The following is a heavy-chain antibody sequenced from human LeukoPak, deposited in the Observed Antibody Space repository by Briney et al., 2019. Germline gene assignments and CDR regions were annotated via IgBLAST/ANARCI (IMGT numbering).Heavy chain of an antibody. D-gene: IGHD2-15*01. CDR2: INSDGTST. CDR1: GFTFSSYW. CDR3: ARASVVAAATVDY. Sequence: PGGSLRLSCAASGFTFSSYWMHWVRQAPGKGLVWVSRINSDGTSTSYADSVKGRFTISRDNAKNTLDLQMNSLRAEDTAVYYCARASVVAAATVDYWGQGTLVIVSS. V-gene: IGHV3-74*01. J-gene: IGHJ4*02.